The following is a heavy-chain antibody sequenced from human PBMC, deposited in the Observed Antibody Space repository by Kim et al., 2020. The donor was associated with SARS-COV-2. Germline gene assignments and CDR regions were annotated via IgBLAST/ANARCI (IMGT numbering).Heavy chain of an antibody. CDR2: VYYSGST. J-gene: IGHJ5*02. CDR3: VRLEMTGIGGRGWFDP. CDR1: GGSISRSNSH. Sequence: SETLSLTCTVSGGSISRSNSHWGWIRQPPGKGLEWIGSVYYSGSTFYNPSLKSRVTISVDTSENQLSLKLTSVTAADTAVYYCVRLEMTGIGGRGWFDPWGQGTLVTVSS. V-gene: IGHV4-39*01. D-gene: IGHD1-1*01.